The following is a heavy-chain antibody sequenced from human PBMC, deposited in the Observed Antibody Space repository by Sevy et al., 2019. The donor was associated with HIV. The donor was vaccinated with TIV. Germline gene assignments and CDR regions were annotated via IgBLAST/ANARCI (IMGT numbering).Heavy chain of an antibody. CDR2: IRNNPDGGTT. CDR3: TTDIVVQSGYSYDFSRINPDFSHNSGADV. Sequence: GGSLRLSCAASGFTFRNAWMNWVRQVPGKRLEWVGRIRNNPDGGTTDYAAPGKGRFTIYRDDSRSTLYLQMNSLRIEDTAVYYCTTDIVVQSGYSYDFSRINPDFSHNSGADVWGQGTTVTVSS. D-gene: IGHD5-18*01. V-gene: IGHV3-15*01. J-gene: IGHJ6*02. CDR1: GFTFRNAW.